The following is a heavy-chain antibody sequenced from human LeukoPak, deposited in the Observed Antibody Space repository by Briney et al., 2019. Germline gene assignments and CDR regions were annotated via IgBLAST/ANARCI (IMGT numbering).Heavy chain of an antibody. D-gene: IGHD3-3*01. J-gene: IGHJ4*02. CDR2: IYYSGST. V-gene: IGHV4-30-4*08. CDR1: GGSISSGDYY. Sequence: SQTLSLTCTVSGGSISSGDYYWSWIRQPPGKGLEWIGYIYYSGSTYYNPSLKSRVTISVDTSKNQFSLKLSSVTAADTAVYYCARFTLYYDFWSGPSAPNYFDYWGQGTLATVSS. CDR3: ARFTLYYDFWSGPSAPNYFDY.